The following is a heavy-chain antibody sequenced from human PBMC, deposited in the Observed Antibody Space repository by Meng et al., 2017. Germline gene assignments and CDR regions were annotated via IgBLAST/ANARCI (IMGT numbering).Heavy chain of an antibody. V-gene: IGHV4-34*01. CDR3: ARNRYDRSTHVFDP. Sequence: HVQLQQWGAGLLKPSETLSLTCTVYGGSFSGHYWSWIRQAPGEGLEWIGEVSDGGYNKYNPALKSRVAVSGDTSKNEVSLKLISVTAADTAVYYCARNRYDRSTHVFDPWGQGTLVTVSS. CDR2: VSDGGYN. D-gene: IGHD3-22*01. CDR1: GGSFSGHY. J-gene: IGHJ5*02.